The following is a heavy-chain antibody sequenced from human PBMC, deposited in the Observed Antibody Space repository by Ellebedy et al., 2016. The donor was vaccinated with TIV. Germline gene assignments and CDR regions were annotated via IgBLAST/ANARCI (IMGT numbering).Heavy chain of an antibody. V-gene: IGHV3-23*01. CDR3: AKDDGGGIN. CDR1: GFTFSSYA. Sequence: GESLKISXAASGFTFSSYAMSWVRQAPGKGLEWVSAISGSGGSTYYADSVKGRFTISRDNSKNTLYLQINSLRAEDTAVYYCAKDDGGGINWGQGTLVTVSS. D-gene: IGHD5-24*01. J-gene: IGHJ4*02. CDR2: ISGSGGST.